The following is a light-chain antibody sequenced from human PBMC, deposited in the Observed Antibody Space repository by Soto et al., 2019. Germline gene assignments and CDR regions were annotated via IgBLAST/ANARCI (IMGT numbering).Light chain of an antibody. CDR1: QSVSSY. V-gene: IGKV3-20*01. Sequence: EIVLTQSPATLSLSPGEGATLSCRASQSVSSYLAWYQQKPGRAPRLLIFRASNRAAGIPDRFSGSGSGTDFTLTISRLEPEDFAVYYCQQHAGSPWTLGQGTKVDI. CDR3: QQHAGSPWT. J-gene: IGKJ1*01. CDR2: RAS.